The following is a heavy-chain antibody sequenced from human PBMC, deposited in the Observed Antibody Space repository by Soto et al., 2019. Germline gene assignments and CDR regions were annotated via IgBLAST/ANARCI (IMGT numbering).Heavy chain of an antibody. J-gene: IGHJ6*02. CDR2: IIPIFGTA. D-gene: IGHD3-16*01. V-gene: IGHV1-69*01. CDR1: GGTFSSYA. Sequence: QVQLVQSGAEVKKPGSSVKVSCKASGGTFSSYAISWVRQAPGQGLEWMGGIIPIFGTANYAQKFQGRVTITADESTSTDYMELSSLRSEDTAVYYCVWGVYDYYYYGMDVWGQGTTVTVSS. CDR3: VWGVYDYYYYGMDV.